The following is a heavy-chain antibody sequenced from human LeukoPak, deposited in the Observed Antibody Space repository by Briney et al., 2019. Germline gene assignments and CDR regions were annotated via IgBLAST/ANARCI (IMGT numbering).Heavy chain of an antibody. CDR2: INPNSGGT. D-gene: IGHD2-2*02. CDR3: ARSGYCSSTSCYTSTNWFDP. V-gene: IGHV1-2*02. Sequence: ASVKVSCKASGYTFTNYAMNWVRQAPGQGLEWMGWINPNSGGTNYAQKFQGRVTMTRDTSISTAYMELSRLRSDDTAVYYCARSGYCSSTSCYTSTNWFDPWGQGTLVTVSS. J-gene: IGHJ5*02. CDR1: GYTFTNYA.